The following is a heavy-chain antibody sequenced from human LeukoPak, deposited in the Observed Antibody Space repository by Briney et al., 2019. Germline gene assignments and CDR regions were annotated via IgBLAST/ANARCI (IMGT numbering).Heavy chain of an antibody. J-gene: IGHJ4*02. CDR2: ISGSGRNT. V-gene: IGHV3-23*01. D-gene: IGHD1-26*01. CDR1: GFTFSNYA. CDR3: AKGGKWDVTPFDY. Sequence: PGGSLRLSCAASGFTFSNYAMTWVRQAPGKGLEWVSAISGSGRNTYYADPVKGRFTISRDNSKNTLYLQVNSLRAEDTAVYYCAKGGKWDVTPFDYWGQGTLVTVSS.